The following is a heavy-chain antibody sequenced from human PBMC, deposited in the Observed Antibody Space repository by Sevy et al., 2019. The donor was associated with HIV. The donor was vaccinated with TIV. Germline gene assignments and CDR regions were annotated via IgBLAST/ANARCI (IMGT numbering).Heavy chain of an antibody. V-gene: IGHV1-69*13. Sequence: ASVKVSCKASGGTFSSYAISWVRQAPGQGLEWMGGIIPIFGTANYAQKFQGRVTMTADESTSTAYMELSSLRSEDTAVYYCAREVPGYSSGLPDYWGQGTLVTVSS. CDR1: GGTFSSYA. J-gene: IGHJ4*02. CDR2: IIPIFGTA. D-gene: IGHD6-19*01. CDR3: AREVPGYSSGLPDY.